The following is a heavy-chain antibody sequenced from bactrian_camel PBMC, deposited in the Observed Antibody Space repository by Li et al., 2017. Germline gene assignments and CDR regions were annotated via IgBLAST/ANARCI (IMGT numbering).Heavy chain of an antibody. J-gene: IGHJ4*01. CDR3: AADFVNKQLARSYNY. CDR2: IDRAGNP. CDR1: GFPIDKSC. D-gene: IGHD7*01. Sequence: HVQLVESGGGSVQPGGSLRLACEVSGFPIDKSCVGWFRQAPGKEREGVAAIDRAGNPTYTYSVKDRFTISKDNDRNILNLQMNSLEPEDTAMYYCAADFVNKQLARSYNYWGQGTQVTVS. V-gene: IGHV3S53*01.